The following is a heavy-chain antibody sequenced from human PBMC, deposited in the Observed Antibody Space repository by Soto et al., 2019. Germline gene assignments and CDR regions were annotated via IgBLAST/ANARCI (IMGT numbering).Heavy chain of an antibody. V-gene: IGHV3-7*01. CDR1: GFTFSSYW. CDR3: ARDYKREVAPNYYYYYMDV. Sequence: EVQLVESGGGLVQPGGSLRLSCAASGFTFSSYWMSWVRQAPGKGLEWVANIKQDGSEKYYVDSVKGRFTISRDNAKNSLYLQMNSLRAEDTAVYYCARDYKREVAPNYYYYYMDVWGKGTTVTVSS. CDR2: IKQDGSEK. D-gene: IGHD3-10*01. J-gene: IGHJ6*03.